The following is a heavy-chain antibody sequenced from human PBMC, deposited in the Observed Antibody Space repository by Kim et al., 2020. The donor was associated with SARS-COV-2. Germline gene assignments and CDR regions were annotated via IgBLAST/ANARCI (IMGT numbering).Heavy chain of an antibody. J-gene: IGHJ4*02. CDR3: AKDKWSYYDSSGYYYGGYFDY. V-gene: IGHV3-9*01. CDR1: GFTFDDYA. Sequence: GGSLRLSCAASGFTFDDYAMHWVRQAPGKGLEWVSGISWNSGSIGYADSVKGRFTISRDNAKNSLYLQMNSLRAEDTALYYCAKDKWSYYDSSGYYYGGYFDYWGQGTLVTVSS. D-gene: IGHD3-22*01. CDR2: ISWNSGSI.